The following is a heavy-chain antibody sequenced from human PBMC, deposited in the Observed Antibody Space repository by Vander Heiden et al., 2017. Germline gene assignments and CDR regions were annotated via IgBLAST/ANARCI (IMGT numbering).Heavy chain of an antibody. Sequence: EVQLLESGGGLVQPGGSLRLSCAASGFTFSSYALGWVRQAPGKGLEWVSAISGSGGSTYYADSVKGRFTISRDNSKNTLYLQMNSLRAEDTAVYYCAVSGAYCTNGVCHPLAFDIWGQGTMVTVSS. V-gene: IGHV3-23*01. CDR2: ISGSGGST. CDR1: GFTFSSYA. CDR3: AVSGAYCTNGVCHPLAFDI. J-gene: IGHJ3*02. D-gene: IGHD2-8*01.